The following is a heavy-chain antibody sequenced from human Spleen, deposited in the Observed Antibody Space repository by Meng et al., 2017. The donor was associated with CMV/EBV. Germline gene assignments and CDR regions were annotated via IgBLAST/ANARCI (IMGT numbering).Heavy chain of an antibody. Sequence: GESLKISCAASGFTFSGYWMTWVRQAPGKGLEWVASIKEDATTTYYVDSVRGRLTISRDNAKSSLYLQMNSLRAEDTAVYYCARWFDYWGQGTLVTVSS. J-gene: IGHJ5*01. CDR2: IKEDATTT. CDR1: GFTFSGYW. CDR3: ARWFDY. V-gene: IGHV3-7*01.